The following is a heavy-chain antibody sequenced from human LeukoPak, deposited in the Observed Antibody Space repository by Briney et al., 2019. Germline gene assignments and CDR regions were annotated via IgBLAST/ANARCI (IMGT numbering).Heavy chain of an antibody. Sequence: ASVKVSCKASGFALTTYNIVWLRQAPGQGLEWVGLINPTGTAALYAQKFQGRITLTRDMSATTDYMELSSLTSEDTAVYYCARVSVITQYNGSPDYFASWGQGTLLTVSS. CDR3: ARVSVITQYNGSPDYFAS. D-gene: IGHD1-26*01. CDR1: GFALTTYN. CDR2: INPTGTAA. J-gene: IGHJ4*02. V-gene: IGHV1-46*01.